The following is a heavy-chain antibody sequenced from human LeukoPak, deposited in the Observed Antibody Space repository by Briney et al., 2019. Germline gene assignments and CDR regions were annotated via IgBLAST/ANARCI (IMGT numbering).Heavy chain of an antibody. CDR3: GRDLGLGYYFDY. V-gene: IGHV1-69*13. Sequence: SVKVSCKASGGTFSSYAISWVRQAPGQGLEWMGGIIPIFGTANYAQKFQGRVTITADESTSTAYMELSSLRSEDTAVYYCGRDLGLGYYFDYWGQGTLVTVSS. D-gene: IGHD3-16*01. CDR2: IIPIFGTA. CDR1: GGTFSSYA. J-gene: IGHJ4*02.